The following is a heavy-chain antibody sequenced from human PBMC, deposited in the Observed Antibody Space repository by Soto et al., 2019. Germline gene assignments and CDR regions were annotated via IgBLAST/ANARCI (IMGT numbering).Heavy chain of an antibody. Sequence: SETLSLTCAVYGESFSGYYWSWIRQPPGKGLEWIGEINHSGSTNYNPSLKSRVTISVDTSKNQFSLKLSSVTAADTAVYYRATWHLREHAYDIWGQGTAVTVSS. CDR2: INHSGST. D-gene: IGHD4-17*01. J-gene: IGHJ3*02. V-gene: IGHV4-34*01. CDR1: GESFSGYY. CDR3: ATWHLREHAYDI.